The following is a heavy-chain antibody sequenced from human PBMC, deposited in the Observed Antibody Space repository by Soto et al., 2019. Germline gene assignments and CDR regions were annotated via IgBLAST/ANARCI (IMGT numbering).Heavy chain of an antibody. Sequence: GKGLEWIGSIYYSGSIYYNPSLKSRVTISVDTSKNQFSLKLSSVTAADTAVYYCVSRPQKQQLVNWFDPWGQVTIFTAPQ. J-gene: IGHJ5*02. D-gene: IGHD6-13*01. CDR3: VSRPQKQQLVNWFDP. CDR2: IYYSGSI. V-gene: IGHV4-39*01.